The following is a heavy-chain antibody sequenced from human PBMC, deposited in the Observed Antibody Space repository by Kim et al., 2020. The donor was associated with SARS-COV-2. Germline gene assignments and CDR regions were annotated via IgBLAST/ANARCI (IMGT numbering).Heavy chain of an antibody. V-gene: IGHV3-15*01. CDR3: TTGDAIYWYFDL. J-gene: IGHJ2*01. D-gene: IGHD2-2*01. Sequence: DYAAPVKGRFTISRDDSKNTLYLQMNSLKTEDTAVYYCTTGDAIYWYFDLWGRGTLVTVSS.